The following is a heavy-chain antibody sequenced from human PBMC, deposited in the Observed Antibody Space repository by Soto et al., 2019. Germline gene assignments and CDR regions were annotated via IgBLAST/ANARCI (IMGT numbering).Heavy chain of an antibody. CDR1: GATFSTNA. Sequence: QVQLVQSGAEVKKPGSSVKVSCKASGATFSTNAFSWVRQAPGQGLEWMGGIIPIFGTTDYAQKFQGRLTITSDDSARTAYMELLNLRSEDTAIYFGARSITATLIREEYWGLGSLVTVSS. CDR3: ARSITATLIREEY. CDR2: IIPIFGTT. D-gene: IGHD3-10*01. J-gene: IGHJ4*02. V-gene: IGHV1-69*05.